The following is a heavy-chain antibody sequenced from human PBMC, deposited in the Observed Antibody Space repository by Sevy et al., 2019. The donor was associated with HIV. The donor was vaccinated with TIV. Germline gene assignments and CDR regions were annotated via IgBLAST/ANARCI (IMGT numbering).Heavy chain of an antibody. J-gene: IGHJ4*02. V-gene: IGHV3-30*18. CDR2: MSKDGTNK. Sequence: GGSLRLSCAASGFTFRNYGMHWVRQAPGKGLEWVAVMSKDGTNKHYANSVKGRFTISRDNSKSMLYLQMDSLRAEDTAVYYCAKDTTLYSGYFTYWGQGTLVTVSS. CDR3: AKDTTLYSGYFTY. CDR1: GFTFRNYG. D-gene: IGHD5-12*01.